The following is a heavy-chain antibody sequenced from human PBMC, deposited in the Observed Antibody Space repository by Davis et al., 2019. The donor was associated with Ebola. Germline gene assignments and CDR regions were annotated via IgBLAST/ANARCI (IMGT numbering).Heavy chain of an antibody. V-gene: IGHV4-59*11. CDR2: IYYSGST. J-gene: IGHJ6*02. CDR1: GGSISSHY. Sequence: PSETLSLTCTVSGGSISSHYWSWIRQPPGKGLEWIGYIYYSGSTNYNPSLKSRVTISVDTSKNQFSLKLSSVTAADTAVYYCARVPYHQYYDFWSGYYTGIQGGRYYYGMDVWGQGTTVTVSS. D-gene: IGHD3-3*01. CDR3: ARVPYHQYYDFWSGYYTGIQGGRYYYGMDV.